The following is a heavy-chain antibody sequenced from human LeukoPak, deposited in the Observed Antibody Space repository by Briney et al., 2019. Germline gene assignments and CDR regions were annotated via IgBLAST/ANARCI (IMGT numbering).Heavy chain of an antibody. Sequence: SETLSLTCTVSGGSISSYYWSWIRQPAGKGLEWIGRIYTSGSTNYNPSLKSRVTMSVDTSKNQFSLKLSSVTAADTAVYYCARARRENYYGSGSWWFDPWGQGTLVTVSS. D-gene: IGHD3-10*01. J-gene: IGHJ5*02. CDR2: IYTSGST. V-gene: IGHV4-4*07. CDR1: GGSISSYY. CDR3: ARARRENYYGSGSWWFDP.